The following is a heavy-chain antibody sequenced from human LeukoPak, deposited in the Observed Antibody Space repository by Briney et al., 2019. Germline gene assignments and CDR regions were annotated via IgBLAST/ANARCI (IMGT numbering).Heavy chain of an antibody. D-gene: IGHD2-2*01. V-gene: IGHV3-30*03. CDR1: GFTFSNAW. CDR2: ISYDGSNK. CDR3: ARDVGELGYCSSTSCYPGY. J-gene: IGHJ4*02. Sequence: GGSLRLSCAASGFTFSNAWMSWVRQAPGKGLEWVAVISYDGSNKYYADSVKGRFTISRDNSKNTLYLQMNSLRAEDTAVYYCARDVGELGYCSSTSCYPGYWGQGTLVTVSS.